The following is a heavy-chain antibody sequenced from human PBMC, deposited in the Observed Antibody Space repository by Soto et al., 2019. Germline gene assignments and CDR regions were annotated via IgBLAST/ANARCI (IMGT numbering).Heavy chain of an antibody. J-gene: IGHJ5*01. CDR3: ARDFYDSVGYTWFDS. D-gene: IGHD3-22*01. V-gene: IGHV4-59*01. CDR2: IHNSGTS. Sequence: SEALTLTCTLSGDTSTSYYWCWMRQAPGKGLEWIGHIHNSGTSTHNPSLNGRVTISIDMSKKQFSLKLTSLTSADTAVYYCARDFYDSVGYTWFDSWSQGTLVTVSS. CDR1: GDTSTSYY.